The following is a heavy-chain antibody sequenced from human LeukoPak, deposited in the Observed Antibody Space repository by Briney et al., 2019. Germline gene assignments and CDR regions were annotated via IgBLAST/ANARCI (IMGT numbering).Heavy chain of an antibody. V-gene: IGHV3-23*01. Sequence: GGSLRLSCAASGFILRNYAMNWVRQAPGKGPEWVSSITGSGGGTSYADSVKGRFTISRDNSKSTLYLQLNSLRAEDTAVYYCARVRGSYHFDYWGQGTLVTVSS. D-gene: IGHD1-26*01. CDR3: ARVRGSYHFDY. J-gene: IGHJ4*02. CDR2: ITGSGGGT. CDR1: GFILRNYA.